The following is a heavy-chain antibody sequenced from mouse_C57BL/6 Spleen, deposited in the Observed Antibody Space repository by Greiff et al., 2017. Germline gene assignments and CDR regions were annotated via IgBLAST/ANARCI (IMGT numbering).Heavy chain of an antibody. D-gene: IGHD4-1*01. V-gene: IGHV1-81*01. Sequence: QVQLQQSGAELARPGASVKLSCKASGYTFTSYGISWVKQRTGQGLEWIGEIYPRSGNTYYNEKFKGKATLTADKSSSTVYMELRSLTSEDSAVYFCARPWAWFAYWGQGTLVTVSA. CDR1: GYTFTSYG. CDR2: IYPRSGNT. CDR3: ARPWAWFAY. J-gene: IGHJ3*01.